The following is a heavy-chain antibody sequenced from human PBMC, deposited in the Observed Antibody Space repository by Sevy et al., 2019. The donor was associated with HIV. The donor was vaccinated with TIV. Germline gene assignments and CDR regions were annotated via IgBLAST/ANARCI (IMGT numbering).Heavy chain of an antibody. J-gene: IGHJ5*02. CDR3: VRESTYSSSWSRVWFDP. CDR2: INPNSGVT. Sequence: ASVKVSCKASGYTFAGYYIHWVRQAPGQGLEWMGWINPNSGVTKYAQKFQGTVTMTRNTSINTAYMELSRLRSDDTAVYFCVRESTYSSSWSRVWFDPWGQGTLVTVSS. V-gene: IGHV1-2*02. D-gene: IGHD6-13*01. CDR1: GYTFAGYY.